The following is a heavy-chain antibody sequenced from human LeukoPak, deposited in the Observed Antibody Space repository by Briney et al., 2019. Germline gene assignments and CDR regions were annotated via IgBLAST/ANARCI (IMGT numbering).Heavy chain of an antibody. CDR3: ARASTAMAPFQH. CDR2: INPNSGGT. Sequence: ASVKVSCKASGYTFTSYYMHWVRQAPGQGLEWMGWINPNSGGTNYAQKFQGRVTMTRDTSISTAYMELSRLRSDDTAVYYCARASTAMAPFQHWGQGTLVTVSS. CDR1: GYTFTSYY. J-gene: IGHJ1*01. V-gene: IGHV1-2*02. D-gene: IGHD5-18*01.